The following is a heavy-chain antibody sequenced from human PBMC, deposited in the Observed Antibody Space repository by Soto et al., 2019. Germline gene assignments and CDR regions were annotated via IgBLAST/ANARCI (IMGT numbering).Heavy chain of an antibody. D-gene: IGHD1-26*01. J-gene: IGHJ4*02. CDR3: ARKAKRPGYIQAERRATEIDY. CDR2: IKQDGSEK. V-gene: IGHV3-7*01. CDR1: GFTFSSHW. Sequence: GGSLRLSCAASGFTFSSHWMSWVRQAPGKGLEWVANIKQDGSEKYYVDSVKGRFTISRDNAKKSLYLQMNSLRAEDTAVYYCARKAKRPGYIQAERRATEIDYWGQGTLVTVSS.